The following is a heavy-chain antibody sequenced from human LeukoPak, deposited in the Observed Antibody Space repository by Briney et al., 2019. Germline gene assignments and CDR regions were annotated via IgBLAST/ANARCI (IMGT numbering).Heavy chain of an antibody. CDR2: ISGSGGST. Sequence: GRSLRLSCAASGFTFSSYGMSWVRQAPGKGLEWVSAISGSGGSTYYADSVKGRFTISRDNSKNTLYLQMNSLRAEDTAVYYCAKDWGEYFDYVWGSFTSFDSWGQGTLVTVSS. V-gene: IGHV3-23*01. CDR1: GFTFSSYG. CDR3: AKDWGEYFDYVWGSFTSFDS. D-gene: IGHD3-16*01. J-gene: IGHJ4*02.